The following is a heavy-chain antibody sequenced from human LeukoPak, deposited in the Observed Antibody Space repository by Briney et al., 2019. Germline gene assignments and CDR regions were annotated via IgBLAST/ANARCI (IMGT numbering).Heavy chain of an antibody. CDR3: ARAMSIAARLQTIFDY. V-gene: IGHV1-18*01. D-gene: IGHD6-6*01. Sequence: AASVKVSCKASGYTFTSYGISWVRQAPGQGLEWMGWISAYNGNTNYAQKLQGRVTMTTDTSTSTAYMELRSLRSDDTAVYYCARAMSIAARLQTIFDYWGQGTLVTVSS. J-gene: IGHJ4*02. CDR1: GYTFTSYG. CDR2: ISAYNGNT.